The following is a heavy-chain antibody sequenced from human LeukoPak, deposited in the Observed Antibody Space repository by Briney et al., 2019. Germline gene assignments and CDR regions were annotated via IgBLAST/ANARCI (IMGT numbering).Heavy chain of an antibody. V-gene: IGHV1-69*16. D-gene: IGHD4-23*01. CDR2: IVPPLGTA. CDR3: TTYGSNIAEYFEH. Sequence: SVKVSCKASGGIYRRYSITWVRQAPGQGLEWMGGIVPPLGTADYAQKFQGRVTITTDESTNTAYMELTSLTSEDAAVYYCTTYGSNIAEYFEHWGQGTLVSVSS. CDR1: GGIYRRYS. J-gene: IGHJ1*01.